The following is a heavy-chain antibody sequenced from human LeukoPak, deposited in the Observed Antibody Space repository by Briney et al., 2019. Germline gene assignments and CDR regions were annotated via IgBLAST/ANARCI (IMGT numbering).Heavy chain of an antibody. V-gene: IGHV3-23*01. CDR1: GFTFSSYA. J-gene: IGHJ4*02. CDR3: AKHLYSNYGPADY. Sequence: GGSLRLSCAASGFTFSSYAMSWVRQAPGKGLEWVSTINGGGVNTRYADSVGGRFTISRDNSKNTLFLQMNSLRDEDTAVYYCAKHLYSNYGPADYWGQGNLVTVSS. D-gene: IGHD4-11*01. CDR2: INGGGVNT.